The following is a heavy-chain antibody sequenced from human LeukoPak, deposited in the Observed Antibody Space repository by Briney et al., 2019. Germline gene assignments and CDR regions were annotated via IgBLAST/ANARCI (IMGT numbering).Heavy chain of an antibody. CDR3: ARARSGNCSGGSCYSDWAFDI. CDR1: GYSISSGYY. Sequence: SETLSLTCTVSGYSISSGYYWAWIRQPPGKGLEWIGSIYHSGSTYYNPSLKSRVTISVDTSKNQFSLKLSSVTAADTAVYYCARARSGNCSGGSCYSDWAFDIWGQGTMVTVSS. D-gene: IGHD2-15*01. J-gene: IGHJ3*02. CDR2: IYHSGST. V-gene: IGHV4-38-2*02.